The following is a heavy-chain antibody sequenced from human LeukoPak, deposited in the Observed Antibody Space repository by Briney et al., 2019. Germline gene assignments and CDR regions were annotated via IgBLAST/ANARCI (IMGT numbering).Heavy chain of an antibody. J-gene: IGHJ3*02. V-gene: IGHV3-23*01. D-gene: IGHD2-15*01. Sequence: SLRLSCPASGFTFSRYAMNWVLQAPGNGLEAGVGSKGSGTNKDYIDSVKGRFTIPRDNSNNTLYLPMNSLRAEDTAVYYCAKANVKYCSGGSCFAAFDIWGQGTLVTVSS. CDR3: AKANVKYCSGGSCFAAFDI. CDR1: GFTFSRYA. CDR2: SKGSGTNK.